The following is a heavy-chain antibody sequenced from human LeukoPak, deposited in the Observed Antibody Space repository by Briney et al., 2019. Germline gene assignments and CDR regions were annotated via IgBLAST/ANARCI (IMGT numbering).Heavy chain of an antibody. J-gene: IGHJ4*02. Sequence: ASVKVSCKASGYTFTSYAMHWVRQAPGQRLEWMGWINAGNGNTKYSQKFQGRVTITRDTSAGTAYMELSSLRSEDTAVYYCARQISQHSSGWYYFGYWGQGTLVTVSS. D-gene: IGHD6-19*01. V-gene: IGHV1-3*01. CDR3: ARQISQHSSGWYYFGY. CDR2: INAGNGNT. CDR1: GYTFTSYA.